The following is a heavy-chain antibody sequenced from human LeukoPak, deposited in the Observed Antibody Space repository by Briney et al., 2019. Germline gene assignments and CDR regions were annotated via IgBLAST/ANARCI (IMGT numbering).Heavy chain of an antibody. Sequence: GGSLRLSCVGSGFLFKLFAVGWVRQAPGKGLEWVSVIGGTNEETDYADSVRGHFTISRDNSKNTLYLEMNSLRADDTAVYYCAKALETSGWPNFDYWGQGTLVTVSS. V-gene: IGHV3-23*01. CDR3: AKALETSGWPNFDY. CDR2: IGGTNEET. J-gene: IGHJ4*02. D-gene: IGHD6-19*01. CDR1: GFLFKLFA.